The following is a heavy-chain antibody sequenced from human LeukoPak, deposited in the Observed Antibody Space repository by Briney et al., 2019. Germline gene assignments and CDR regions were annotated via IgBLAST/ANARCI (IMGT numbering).Heavy chain of an antibody. J-gene: IGHJ4*02. CDR2: ISDSGSNT. Sequence: PGGSLRLSCAASGFTFRDYFLSWIRQAPGKGLEWVSSISDSGSNTNYADSVKGRSTTSRDNAKNSLFLEMNSLRVEDTAVYYCVRGDGLFDYWGQGTLVTVSS. D-gene: IGHD3-10*02. CDR3: VRGDGLFDY. CDR1: GFTFRDYF. V-gene: IGHV3-11*05.